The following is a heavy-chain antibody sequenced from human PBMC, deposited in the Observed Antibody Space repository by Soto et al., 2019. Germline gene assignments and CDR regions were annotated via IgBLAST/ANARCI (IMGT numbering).Heavy chain of an antibody. CDR1: GGSIISGYYY. V-gene: IGHV4-30-4*08. D-gene: IGHD3-10*01. J-gene: IGHJ4*02. CDR3: ASAQNGVTKSYFDY. CDR2: VFYTGFT. Sequence: SETLSLTCAVSGGSIISGYYYWGWLRQPPGKLPEWIGYVFYTGFTYYNPSLESRVTMSVDTSKNQFSLKVSAVSAADTAVYYCASAQNGVTKSYFDYWGQGALVTVSS.